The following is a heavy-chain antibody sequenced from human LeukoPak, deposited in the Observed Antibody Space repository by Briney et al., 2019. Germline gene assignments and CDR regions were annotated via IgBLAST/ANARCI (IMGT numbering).Heavy chain of an antibody. D-gene: IGHD6-6*01. J-gene: IGHJ4*01. V-gene: IGHV3-21*01. CDR1: GFTFNTYS. Sequence: PGGSLRLSCAASGFTFNTYSMNWVRKAPGKGLEWVSSISSHSRDIYYADSVKGRFTISRDNAKNSLHLQMNSLRAEDTAVYYCARDDRDISSFRFDYWGHGILVTVSS. CDR3: ARDDRDISSFRFDY. CDR2: ISSHSRDI.